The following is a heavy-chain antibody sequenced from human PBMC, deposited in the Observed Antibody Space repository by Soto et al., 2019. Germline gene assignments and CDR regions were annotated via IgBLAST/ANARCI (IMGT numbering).Heavy chain of an antibody. J-gene: IGHJ4*02. D-gene: IGHD3-22*01. CDR3: ASPALEYYYDNNGYSSDY. CDR2: IIPVFGTA. Sequence: QVQLVQSGAEVKKPGSSVKVSCKASGGTFSTYVISWVRQAPGQGLEWMGGIIPVFGTAYYAQKFQGRVTITTDESTSTAYMELSSLRSEDTAVYYCASPALEYYYDNNGYSSDYWGQGTLVTVSS. CDR1: GGTFSTYV. V-gene: IGHV1-69*05.